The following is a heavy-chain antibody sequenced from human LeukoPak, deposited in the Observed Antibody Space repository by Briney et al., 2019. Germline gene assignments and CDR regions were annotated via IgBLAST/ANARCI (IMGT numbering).Heavy chain of an antibody. Sequence: PGGSLRLSCAASGFTVSSNYMSWVRQAPGKGLEWVSVIYSGGSTYYADSVKGRFTISRDNSKNTLYLQMNSLRAEDTAVYYCARDLEIAAAGTNYYYGMDVWGQGTTVTVSS. D-gene: IGHD6-13*01. V-gene: IGHV3-53*01. CDR3: ARDLEIAAAGTNYYYGMDV. J-gene: IGHJ6*02. CDR2: IYSGGST. CDR1: GFTVSSNY.